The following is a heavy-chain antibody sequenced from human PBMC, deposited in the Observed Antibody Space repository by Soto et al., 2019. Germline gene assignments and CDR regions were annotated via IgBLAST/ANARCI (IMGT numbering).Heavy chain of an antibody. Sequence: ASVKASCKASGYTFTNYGISWVRQAPGQGLEWIAWVSPYNGNTNYAQTVQGRVTMTTDTSTSTAYMELRSLRSDDTAVYYCARDTXYYGSGDNWFDPWG. CDR1: GYTFTNYG. V-gene: IGHV1-18*01. J-gene: IGHJ5*02. CDR3: ARDTXYYGSGDNWFDP. CDR2: VSPYNGNT. D-gene: IGHD3-10*01.